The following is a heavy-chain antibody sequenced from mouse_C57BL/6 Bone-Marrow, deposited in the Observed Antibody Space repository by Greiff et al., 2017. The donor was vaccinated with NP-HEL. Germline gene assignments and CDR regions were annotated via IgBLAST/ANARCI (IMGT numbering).Heavy chain of an antibody. CDR3: ARHYDPAWFAY. V-gene: IGHV5-6*01. Sequence: EVMLVESGGDLVKPGGSLKLSCAASGFTFSSYGMSWVRQTPDKRLEWVATISSGGSYTYYPDSVKGRFTISRDNAKNTLYLQMSSLKSEDTAMYYCARHYDPAWFAYWGQGTLVTVSA. J-gene: IGHJ3*01. D-gene: IGHD2-3*01. CDR1: GFTFSSYG. CDR2: ISSGGSYT.